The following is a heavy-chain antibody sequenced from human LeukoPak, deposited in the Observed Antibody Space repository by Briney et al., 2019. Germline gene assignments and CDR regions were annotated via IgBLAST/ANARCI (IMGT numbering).Heavy chain of an antibody. Sequence: SETLSLTCAVYGGSFSGYQWSWIRQPPGKGLEWIGEIEHSGTTTYNPSLKSRVAISVDTSKSQFSLDLFSVTAADTAVYYCARVVGATGSSDYWGQGTLVTVSS. CDR2: IEHSGTT. D-gene: IGHD1-26*01. V-gene: IGHV4-34*01. CDR1: GGSFSGYQ. CDR3: ARVVGATGSSDY. J-gene: IGHJ4*02.